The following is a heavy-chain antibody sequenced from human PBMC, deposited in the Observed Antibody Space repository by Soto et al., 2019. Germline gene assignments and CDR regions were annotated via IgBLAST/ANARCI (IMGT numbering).Heavy chain of an antibody. CDR2: ISGSGGST. V-gene: IGHV3-23*01. CDR3: AKDHPVRYSSGWYVHPAGWFDP. Sequence: GGSLRLSCAASGFTFSSYAMSWVRQAPGKGLEWVSAISGSGGSTYYADSVKGRFTISRDNSKNTLYLQMNSLRAEDTAVYYCAKDHPVRYSSGWYVHPAGWFDPWGQGTLVTVSS. CDR1: GFTFSSYA. J-gene: IGHJ5*02. D-gene: IGHD6-19*01.